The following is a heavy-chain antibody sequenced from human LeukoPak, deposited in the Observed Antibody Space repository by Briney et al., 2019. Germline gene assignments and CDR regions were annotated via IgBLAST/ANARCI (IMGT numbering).Heavy chain of an antibody. CDR1: GFTSNSYG. Sequence: PGGSLRLSCAASGFTSNSYGMHWVRQAQGKGLEWVAVISYGGSNKYYADSVKGRFTISRDNSKNTLYLQMNSLRAEDTAVYYCAKDVDTAMVNNNWYFDLWGCGTLVTVSS. J-gene: IGHJ2*01. V-gene: IGHV3-30*18. D-gene: IGHD5-18*01. CDR2: ISYGGSNK. CDR3: AKDVDTAMVNNNWYFDL.